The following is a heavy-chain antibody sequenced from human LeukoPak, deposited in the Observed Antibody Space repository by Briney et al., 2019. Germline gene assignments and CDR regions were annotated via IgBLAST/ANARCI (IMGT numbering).Heavy chain of an antibody. D-gene: IGHD6-19*01. CDR3: TRRSYSSGWYTDY. CDR1: GFTFSDHY. V-gene: IGHV3-72*01. CDR2: TRNKANNYNT. J-gene: IGHJ4*02. Sequence: PGGSLRLSCAASGFTFSDHYMDWVRQAPGEGLEWVGRTRNKANNYNTEYAASVKGRFTISRDDSKNSLYLQMNSLKTEDTAVYYCTRRSYSSGWYTDYWGQGTLVTVSS.